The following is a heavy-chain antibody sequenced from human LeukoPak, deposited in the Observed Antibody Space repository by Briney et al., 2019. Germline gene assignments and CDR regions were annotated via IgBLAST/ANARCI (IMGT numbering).Heavy chain of an antibody. V-gene: IGHV3-48*02. CDR1: GFTFSIHG. D-gene: IGHD2-15*01. Sequence: GGSLRLSCAASGFTFSIHGMNWVRQAPGKGLEWVSYIINSGGTVYYTDSVQGRFTISRDNARNSLFLQMNSLRDEDTAVYYCASVGRGVYGMDVWGQGTTVTVSS. CDR2: IINSGGTV. CDR3: ASVGRGVYGMDV. J-gene: IGHJ6*02.